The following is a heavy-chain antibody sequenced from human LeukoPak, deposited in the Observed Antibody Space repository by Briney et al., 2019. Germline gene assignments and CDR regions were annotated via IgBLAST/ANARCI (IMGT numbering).Heavy chain of an antibody. CDR2: INPNTGGT. CDR3: ARDLGGSTGAPWYYFDY. D-gene: IGHD2-2*01. V-gene: IGHV1-2*02. CDR1: GYTFTGYY. Sequence: GASVKVSCKASGYTFTGYYFHWVRQVPGQGLECMGWINPNTGGTNYPQKFQGRVTMTRDTSISTAYMELTSLRSDDTAVYYCARDLGGSTGAPWYYFDYWGQGTLVTVSS. J-gene: IGHJ4*01.